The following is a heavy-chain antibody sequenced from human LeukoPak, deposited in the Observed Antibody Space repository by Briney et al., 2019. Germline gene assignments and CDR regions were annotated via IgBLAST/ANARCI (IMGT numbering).Heavy chain of an antibody. Sequence: SETQSLTCAVYGGSFSGYYWSWIRQPPGKGLEWIGEINHSGSTNYNPSLKSRVTISVDTSKNQFSLKLSSVTAADTAVYYCARSIEAGTNDYWGQGTLVTVSS. J-gene: IGHJ4*02. CDR1: GGSFSGYY. D-gene: IGHD6-13*01. CDR3: ARSIEAGTNDY. CDR2: INHSGST. V-gene: IGHV4-34*01.